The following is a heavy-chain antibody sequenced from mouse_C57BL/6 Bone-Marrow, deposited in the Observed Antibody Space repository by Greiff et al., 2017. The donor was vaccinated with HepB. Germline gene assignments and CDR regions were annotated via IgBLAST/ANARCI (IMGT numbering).Heavy chain of an antibody. CDR3: ARSITSVVAGDYCDY. CDR2: IYPSDSET. J-gene: IGHJ2*01. D-gene: IGHD1-1*01. V-gene: IGHV1-61*01. CDR1: GYTFTSYW. Sequence: QVQLQQPGAELVRPGSSVKLSCKASGYTFTSYWMDWVKQRPGQGLEWIGNIYPSDSETHYNQKFKDKATLTVDKSSSTAYMHLSSLTSEDSAVYYCARSITSVVAGDYCDYWGQGTTLTVSS.